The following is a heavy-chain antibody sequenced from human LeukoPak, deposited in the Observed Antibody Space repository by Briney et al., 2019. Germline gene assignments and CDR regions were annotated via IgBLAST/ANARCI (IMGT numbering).Heavy chain of an antibody. CDR2: ISGSGGST. Sequence: GGSLRLPCAASGFTFSSYAMSWVRQAPGKGLEWVSAISGSGGSTYYADSVKGRFTISRDNSKSTLYLQMNSLRAEDTAVYYCAKEPRITMVRGVPDGYWGQGTLVTVSS. CDR3: AKEPRITMVRGVPDGY. V-gene: IGHV3-23*01. J-gene: IGHJ4*02. CDR1: GFTFSSYA. D-gene: IGHD3-10*01.